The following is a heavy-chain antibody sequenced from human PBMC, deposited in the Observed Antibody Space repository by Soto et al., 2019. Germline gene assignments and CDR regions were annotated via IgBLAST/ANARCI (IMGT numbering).Heavy chain of an antibody. CDR2: LSWDRSTV. CDR3: AVSSPDIVVLPSSIYFTS. D-gene: IGHD2-15*01. J-gene: IGHJ4*02. V-gene: IGHV3-9*02. CDR1: GSSSDPFT. Sequence: GGSLRLSCVASGSSSDPFTMHWVRELPGKGLEWVAGLSWDRSTVAYADSVQGRFTISRNHAKNSVDLLMDSLRPDDTALYFCAVSSPDIVVLPSSIYFTSWGPGTQVTVSS.